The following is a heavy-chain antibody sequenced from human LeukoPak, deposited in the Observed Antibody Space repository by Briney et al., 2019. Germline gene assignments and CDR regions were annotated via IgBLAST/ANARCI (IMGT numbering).Heavy chain of an antibody. J-gene: IGHJ4*02. CDR2: IYSGGTT. D-gene: IGHD6-19*01. CDR1: GFTVSSNY. Sequence: PGGSLRLSCAASGFTVSSNYMSWVCQAPGKGLEWVSVIYSGGTTYYADSVKGRFTISRDNSKNTLYLQMNSLTAEDTAVYYCASSSDSSGWSFDYWGQGTLVTVSS. V-gene: IGHV3-53*01. CDR3: ASSSDSSGWSFDY.